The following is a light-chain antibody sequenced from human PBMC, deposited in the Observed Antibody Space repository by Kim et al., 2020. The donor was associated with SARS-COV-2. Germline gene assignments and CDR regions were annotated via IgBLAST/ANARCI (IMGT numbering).Light chain of an antibody. J-gene: IGKJ1*01. V-gene: IGKV3-20*01. CDR1: QYVSSSY. CDR3: QRYGTSPPS. CDR2: DAS. Sequence: EIVLTQSPGTLSLSPGESGTLSCRASQYVSSSYLAWYQRRPGQAPRLLIHDASNRATGIPDRISGSGSGTDFTLTISRLEPEDSAVYYFQRYGTSPPSFGQWTKVDI.